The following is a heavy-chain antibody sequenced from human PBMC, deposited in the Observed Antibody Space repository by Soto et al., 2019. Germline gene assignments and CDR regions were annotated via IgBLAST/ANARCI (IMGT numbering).Heavy chain of an antibody. CDR1: GGSISSGGYY. CDR2: IYYSGST. Sequence: SSETLSLTCTVSGGSISSGGYYWSWIRQHPGKGLEWIGYIYYSGSTYYNPSLKSRVTISVDTSKNQFSLKLSSVTAADTAVYYCASSGSGSPWTAAGGIFFDYWGQGTLVTVSS. J-gene: IGHJ4*02. CDR3: ASSGSGSPWTAAGGIFFDY. D-gene: IGHD1-26*01. V-gene: IGHV4-31*03.